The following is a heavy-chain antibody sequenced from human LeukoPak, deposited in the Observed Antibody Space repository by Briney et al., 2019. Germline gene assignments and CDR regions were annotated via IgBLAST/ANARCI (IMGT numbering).Heavy chain of an antibody. CDR1: GFTFSDYY. D-gene: IGHD6-13*01. Sequence: GGSLRRSCAAPGFTFSDYYMSWIRQAPGKGLEGVSYISSSGSTIYYADSVKGRFTISRDNAKNSLYLQMNSLRAEDTAVYYCARVPGSSSRYFDYWGQGTLVTVSS. CDR3: ARVPGSSSRYFDY. J-gene: IGHJ4*02. V-gene: IGHV3-11*04. CDR2: ISSSGSTI.